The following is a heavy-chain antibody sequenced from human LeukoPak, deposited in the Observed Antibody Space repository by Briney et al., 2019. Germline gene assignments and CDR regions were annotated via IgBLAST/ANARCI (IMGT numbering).Heavy chain of an antibody. CDR1: GYSFTSYW. Sequence: GESLKISCKGSGYSFTSYWIAWVRQMPGKGLEWMGIIYPGDSATRYSPSFRGQVTISADKSISTAYLQWSSLKASDTAMYYCARLLGATSGWDYFDYWGQGTLVTVSS. D-gene: IGHD1-26*01. CDR3: ARLLGATSGWDYFDY. V-gene: IGHV5-51*01. J-gene: IGHJ4*02. CDR2: IYPGDSAT.